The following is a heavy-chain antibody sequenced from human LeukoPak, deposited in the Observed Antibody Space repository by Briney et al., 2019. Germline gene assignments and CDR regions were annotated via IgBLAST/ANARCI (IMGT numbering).Heavy chain of an antibody. D-gene: IGHD4-23*01. J-gene: IGHJ4*02. V-gene: IGHV3-48*04. CDR3: ARATNSNDY. CDR1: GFTFSSYS. CDR2: ISSSSSTI. Sequence: GGSLRLSCAASGFTFSSYSMNWVRQAPGKGMEWVSYISSSSSTIYYADSVKGRFTISRDNAKNSLYQQMNSLRAEDTAVYYCARATNSNDYWGQGTLVTVSS.